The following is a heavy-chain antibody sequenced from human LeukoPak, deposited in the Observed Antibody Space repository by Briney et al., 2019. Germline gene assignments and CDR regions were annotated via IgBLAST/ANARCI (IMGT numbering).Heavy chain of an antibody. D-gene: IGHD6-13*01. V-gene: IGHV4-4*07. CDR1: GGSISSYY. CDR2: IYTSGST. Sequence: SETLSLTCTVSGGSISSYYWSWIRQPAGKGLEWIGRIYTSGSTYYNPSLKSRVTMSVDTSKNQFSLKLSSVTAADTAVYYCARDGYSSSWYPGDGMDVWGQGTTVTVSS. J-gene: IGHJ6*02. CDR3: ARDGYSSSWYPGDGMDV.